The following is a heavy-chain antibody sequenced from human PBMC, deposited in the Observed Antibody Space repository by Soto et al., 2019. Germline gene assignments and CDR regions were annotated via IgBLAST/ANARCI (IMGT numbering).Heavy chain of an antibody. CDR1: GGSISSGGYY. CDR3: ARTIRGGTMVRGVIRPFDY. CDR2: IYYSGST. J-gene: IGHJ4*02. V-gene: IGHV4-31*03. D-gene: IGHD3-10*01. Sequence: SETLSLTCTVSGGSISSGGYYWSWIRQHPGKGLEWIGYIYYSGSTYYNPSLKSRVTMSVDTSKYQFSLKLSSVTAADTAGYYCARTIRGGTMVRGVIRPFDYWGQGTLVTVSS.